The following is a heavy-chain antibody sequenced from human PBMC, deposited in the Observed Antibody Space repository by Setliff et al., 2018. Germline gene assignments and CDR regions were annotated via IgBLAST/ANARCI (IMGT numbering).Heavy chain of an antibody. CDR2: IYHNGNT. CDR3: ARDRSAYSYGLDV. CDR1: GGSFSNYY. J-gene: IGHJ6*02. Sequence: SETLSLTCAVYGGSFSNYYWSWIRQSPGKGLEWIGYIYHNGNTNFNPSLKSRVTMSVDTSKNQFALNLTSVTAADTAVYYCARDRSAYSYGLDVWGQGTTVTVSS. V-gene: IGHV4-59*01.